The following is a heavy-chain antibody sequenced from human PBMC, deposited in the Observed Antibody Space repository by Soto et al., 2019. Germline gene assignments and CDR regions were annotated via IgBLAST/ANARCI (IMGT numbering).Heavy chain of an antibody. D-gene: IGHD3-22*01. J-gene: IGHJ4*02. CDR3: ARSAYYFDTSSHYSGYYFDS. V-gene: IGHV3-23*01. CDR2: IGGSAVKT. CDR1: GFTFSSYA. Sequence: LRLSCAASGFTFSSYAMSWVRQAPGKGLEWVSFIGGSAVKTLYADSVRGRFTISRDNSKNTLFLQMNSLRVEDTALYYCARSAYYFDTSSHYSGYYFDSWGQGALVTVSS.